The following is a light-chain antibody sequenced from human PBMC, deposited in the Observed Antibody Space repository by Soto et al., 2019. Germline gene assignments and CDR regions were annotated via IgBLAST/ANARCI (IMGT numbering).Light chain of an antibody. CDR2: KAS. Sequence: IHMTQSPSTLSASVGDTVTITCRASQNINRWLAWYQHKPGQAPKPLIYKASTLESGVPSRFSGNASGTDFTLTISSLQPDYSATYFCQRYNYYWTFGQGTKVEIK. V-gene: IGKV1-5*03. J-gene: IGKJ1*01. CDR3: QRYNYYWT. CDR1: QNINRW.